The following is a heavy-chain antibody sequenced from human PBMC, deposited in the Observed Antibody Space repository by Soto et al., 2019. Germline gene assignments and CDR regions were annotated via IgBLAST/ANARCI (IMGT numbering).Heavy chain of an antibody. D-gene: IGHD5-18*01. CDR1: GGTFSSYA. CDR3: ATQGLPNYYYSGMDV. V-gene: IGHV1-69*12. CDR2: IIPMFGTA. Sequence: QVQLVQSGAEVKKPGSSVKVSCKASGGTFSSYAISWVRQAPGQGLEWMGGIIPMFGTANYAQKFQGRVTITAAESTSTAYMELGSLRSEDTAVYYCATQGLPNYYYSGMDVWGQGTTVTVSS. J-gene: IGHJ6*02.